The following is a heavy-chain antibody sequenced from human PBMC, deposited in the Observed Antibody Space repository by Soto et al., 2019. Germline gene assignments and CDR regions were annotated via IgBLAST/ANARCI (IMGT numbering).Heavy chain of an antibody. CDR1: GFIFDDYA. Sequence: GGSLRLSCAASGFIFDDYAMHWVRQAPGKGLEWVSVISGNSGSLGYADSVKGRFTISRDNAKNSLYLQMNSLRAEDTALYYCANDRYSSSAYYYYGMDAWGQGTTVTVSS. V-gene: IGHV3-9*01. J-gene: IGHJ6*02. CDR2: ISGNSGSL. CDR3: ANDRYSSSAYYYYGMDA. D-gene: IGHD6-6*01.